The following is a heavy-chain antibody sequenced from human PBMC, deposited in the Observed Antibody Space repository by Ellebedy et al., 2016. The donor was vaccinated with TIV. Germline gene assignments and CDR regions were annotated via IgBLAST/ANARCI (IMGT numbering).Heavy chain of an antibody. CDR1: GFTSSSYA. Sequence: GGSLRLXXEASGFTSSSYAMSWLRQAPGKGLEWVSVFGGRSTTTYYADSVKGRFTISRDNSKNTLFLQMNSLRGDDTARYYCAKISPTHRGAFDIWGQGTMVTVSS. V-gene: IGHV3-23*01. D-gene: IGHD3-3*02. CDR3: AKISPTHRGAFDI. J-gene: IGHJ3*02. CDR2: FGGRSTTT.